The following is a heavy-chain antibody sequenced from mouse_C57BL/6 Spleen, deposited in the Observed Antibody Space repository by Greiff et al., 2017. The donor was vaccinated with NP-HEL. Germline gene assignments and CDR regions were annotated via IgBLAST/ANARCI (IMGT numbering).Heavy chain of an antibody. CDR2: ISSGGDYI. J-gene: IGHJ2*01. V-gene: IGHV5-9-1*02. CDR3: TREGFYYYGSSPYYFDY. CDR1: GFTFSSYA. D-gene: IGHD1-1*01. Sequence: EVKLVESGEGLVKPGGSLKLSCAASGFTFSSYAMSWVRQTPEKRLEWVAYISSGGDYIYYADTVKGRFTISRDNARNTLYLQMSSLKSEDTAMYYCTREGFYYYGSSPYYFDYWGQGTTLTVSS.